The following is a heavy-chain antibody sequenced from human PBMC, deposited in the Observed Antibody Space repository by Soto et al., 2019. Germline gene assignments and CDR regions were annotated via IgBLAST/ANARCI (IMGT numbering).Heavy chain of an antibody. CDR2: INAANGDT. J-gene: IGHJ4*02. CDR1: GYTFTRYG. D-gene: IGHD3-10*01. V-gene: IGHV1-3*01. CDR3: ARKDYYGSGIYYFDY. Sequence: ASVKVSCKASGYTFTRYGIRWVRQAPGQGLEWMGWINAANGDTGYSQKFQGRVTLTRDTSASTVYMELSSLRSEDTAVYYCARKDYYGSGIYYFDYWGQGALVTVSS.